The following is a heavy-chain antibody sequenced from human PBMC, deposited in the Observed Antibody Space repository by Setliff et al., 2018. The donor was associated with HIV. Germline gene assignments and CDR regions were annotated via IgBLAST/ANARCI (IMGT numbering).Heavy chain of an antibody. CDR3: ARHNCGTTACYGVVV. CDR2: INHSGST. V-gene: IGHV4-34*01. Sequence: SETLSLTCAVYGGSFSGYYWSWIRQSPGKGLEWIGEINHSGSTNYNPSLKSRVTILGDTSKNQFSLKLSSVTAADTAVYYCARHNCGTTACYGVVVWGQGTMVT. D-gene: IGHD2-2*01. CDR1: GGSFSGYY. J-gene: IGHJ3*01.